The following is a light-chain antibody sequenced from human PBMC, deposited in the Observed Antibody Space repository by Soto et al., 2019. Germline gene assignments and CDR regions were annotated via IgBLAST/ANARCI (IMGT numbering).Light chain of an antibody. CDR2: GNS. CDR3: QSYDSRLSGHVV. J-gene: IGLJ2*01. Sequence: QSVLTQPPSVSGAPGQRVTISCTGSSSNIGAGYDVHWYQQLPGTAPKLLIYGNSNRPSGVPDRFSGSKSATSASLAITGLQAEDEADYYCQSYDSRLSGHVVFGGGTKLTVL. CDR1: SSNIGAGYD. V-gene: IGLV1-40*01.